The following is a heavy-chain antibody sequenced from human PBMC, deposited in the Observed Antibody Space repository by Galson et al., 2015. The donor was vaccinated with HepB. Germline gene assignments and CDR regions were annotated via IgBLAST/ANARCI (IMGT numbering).Heavy chain of an antibody. Sequence: SLRLSCAASGFTFSDYYMSWIRQAPGKGLEWVSYISSSSSYTNYADSVKGRFTISRDNAKNSLYLQMNSLRAEDTAVYYCARGQILYSYYYYYMDVWGKGTTVTVSS. CDR3: ARGQILYSYYYYYMDV. CDR2: ISSSSSYT. J-gene: IGHJ6*03. CDR1: GFTFSDYY. D-gene: IGHD2-8*01. V-gene: IGHV3-11*06.